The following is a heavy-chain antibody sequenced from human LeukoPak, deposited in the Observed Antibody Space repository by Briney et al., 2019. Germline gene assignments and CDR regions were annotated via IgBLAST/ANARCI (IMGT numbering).Heavy chain of an antibody. CDR1: GGSISSYY. J-gene: IGHJ5*02. V-gene: IGHV4-59*01. CDR3: ARAVTIFMGWFDP. Sequence: PSETLSLTCTVSGGSISSYYWSWIRQPPGKGLEWIGYIYYSGSTNYNPSLKSRVTISVDTSKNQFSRKLSSVTAADTAVYYCARAVTIFMGWFDPWGQGTLVTVSS. D-gene: IGHD3-3*01. CDR2: IYYSGST.